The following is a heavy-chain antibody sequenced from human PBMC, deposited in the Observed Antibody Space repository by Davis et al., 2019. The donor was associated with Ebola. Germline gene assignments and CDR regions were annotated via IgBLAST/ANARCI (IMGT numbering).Heavy chain of an antibody. Sequence: GESLKISCAASGFTFSSYTMNWVRQAPGKGLEWVSSISSSAYYIYYADSLKGRFTISRDNAKNTLYLQMNSLRAEDTAVYYCARDSIEGATTFDYWGQGALVTVSS. CDR2: ISSSAYYI. J-gene: IGHJ4*02. CDR1: GFTFSSYT. CDR3: ARDSIEGATTFDY. D-gene: IGHD1-26*01. V-gene: IGHV3-21*01.